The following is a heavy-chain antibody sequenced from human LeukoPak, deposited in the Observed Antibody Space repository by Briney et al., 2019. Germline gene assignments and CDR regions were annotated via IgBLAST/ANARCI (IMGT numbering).Heavy chain of an antibody. J-gene: IGHJ4*02. CDR2: IRSTANNFAT. Sequence: GGSLRVSCAASGFTFSGSAMHWVRQASGKGLEWVGRIRSTANNFATAYAASVKGRFTISRDDSKNTAYLQMDSLKTEDTAVYYCTRYSSRRDLDYWGQGTLVTVSS. CDR1: GFTFSGSA. CDR3: TRYSSRRDLDY. D-gene: IGHD6-13*01. V-gene: IGHV3-73*01.